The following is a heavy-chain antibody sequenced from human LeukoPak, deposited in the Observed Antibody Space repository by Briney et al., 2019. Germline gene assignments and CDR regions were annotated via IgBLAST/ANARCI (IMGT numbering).Heavy chain of an antibody. V-gene: IGHV3-23*01. J-gene: IGHJ4*02. CDR2: ISGSGGST. D-gene: IGHD6-13*01. CDR3: AKDLPEYSSSWYAPSFDY. CDR1: AFIFSGHW. Sequence: LSGGSLRLSCEGSAFIFSGHWMNWVRQAPGKGLEWVSAISGSGGSTYYADSVKGRFTISRDNTKNTLYLQMNSLRAEDTAVYYCAKDLPEYSSSWYAPSFDYWGQGTLVTVSS.